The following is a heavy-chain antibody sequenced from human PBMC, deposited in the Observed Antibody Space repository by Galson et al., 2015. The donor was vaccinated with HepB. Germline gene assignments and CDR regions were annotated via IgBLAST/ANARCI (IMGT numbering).Heavy chain of an antibody. D-gene: IGHD3-10*01. CDR3: ARTELDYYYGSGSIRYNWFDP. CDR1: GYTFTSYG. V-gene: IGHV1-18*01. J-gene: IGHJ5*02. Sequence: SVKVSCKASGYTFTSYGISWVRQAPGQGLEWMGWISAYNGNTNYAQKLQGRVTMTTDTSTSTAYMELRSLRSDDTAVYYRARTELDYYYGSGSIRYNWFDPWGQGTLVTVSS. CDR2: ISAYNGNT.